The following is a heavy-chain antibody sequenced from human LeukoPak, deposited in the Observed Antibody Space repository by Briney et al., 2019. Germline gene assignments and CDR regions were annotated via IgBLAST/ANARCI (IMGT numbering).Heavy chain of an antibody. D-gene: IGHD6-13*01. Sequence: ASVKVSCKASGYTFTSSYIHWVRQAPGQGLEWMGIINPSGGSTSYAQKFQGRVTMTRDTSTSTGYMELSSLRSDDTAIYYCASGAAAGALFNYWGQGTLVTVSS. V-gene: IGHV1-46*01. CDR2: INPSGGST. J-gene: IGHJ4*02. CDR3: ASGAAAGALFNY. CDR1: GYTFTSSY.